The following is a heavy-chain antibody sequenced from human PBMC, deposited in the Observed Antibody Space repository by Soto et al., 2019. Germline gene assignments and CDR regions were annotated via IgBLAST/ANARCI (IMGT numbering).Heavy chain of an antibody. Sequence: WGSLRLSCSASGFTFSSYAMHWVRQAPGKGLEYVSSISTNGGSTHYADSVKGRFTISRDNSKNTQYLQMSSLRADDTAVYYCVKGEYYYDSSGYYPFDYWGQGTLVTVS. CDR3: VKGEYYYDSSGYYPFDY. CDR2: ISTNGGST. V-gene: IGHV3-64D*06. CDR1: GFTFSSYA. D-gene: IGHD3-22*01. J-gene: IGHJ4*02.